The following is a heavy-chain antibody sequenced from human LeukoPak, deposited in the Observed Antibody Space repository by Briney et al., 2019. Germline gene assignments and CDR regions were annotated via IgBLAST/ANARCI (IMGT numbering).Heavy chain of an antibody. J-gene: IGHJ4*02. CDR3: ARDKSASSSGYYGAFDY. Sequence: GGSLRLSCAASGFTFSDYYMSWLRQAPGKGLEWVSYISSSGSTIYYADSVKGRFTISRDNAKNSLYLQMNSLRAEDTAVYYCARDKSASSSGYYGAFDYWGQGTLVTVSS. D-gene: IGHD3-22*01. CDR1: GFTFSDYY. V-gene: IGHV3-11*01. CDR2: ISSSGSTI.